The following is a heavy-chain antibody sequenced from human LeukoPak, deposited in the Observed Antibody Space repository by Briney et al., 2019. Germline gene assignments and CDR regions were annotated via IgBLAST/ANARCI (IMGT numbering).Heavy chain of an antibody. Sequence: GGSLRLSCAASGFTFSSYAMSWVRQAPGKGLEWVSAISGSGGSTCYADSVKGRFTISRDNSKNTLYLQMNSLRAEDTAVYYCAADSSSWYAVWFDPWGQGTLVTVSS. D-gene: IGHD6-13*01. CDR1: GFTFSSYA. J-gene: IGHJ5*02. V-gene: IGHV3-23*01. CDR2: ISGSGGST. CDR3: AADSSSWYAVWFDP.